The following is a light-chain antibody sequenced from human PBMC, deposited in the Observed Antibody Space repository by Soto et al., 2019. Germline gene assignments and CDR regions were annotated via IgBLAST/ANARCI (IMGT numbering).Light chain of an antibody. CDR2: DES. CDR3: QHYDTLPYT. CDR1: HDITNY. J-gene: IGKJ2*01. Sequence: DIQMTQSPSSLSASVGDRVTITCQASHDITNYVNWYQHKPWKAPKLVIYDESNLEVGVPSRFSDSCSGAAFTFPITRLHPEDIATYWCQHYDTLPYTFGQGPKLVIK. V-gene: IGKV1-33*01.